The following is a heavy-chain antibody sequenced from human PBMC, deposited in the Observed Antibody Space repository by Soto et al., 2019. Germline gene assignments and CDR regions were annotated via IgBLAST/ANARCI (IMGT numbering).Heavy chain of an antibody. CDR3: AHRPSGWYLFDY. V-gene: IGHV3-7*03. D-gene: IGHD6-19*01. J-gene: IGHJ4*02. CDR1: GFTFSNYW. CDR2: IKQDGSQN. Sequence: PGGSLRLSCAASGFTFSNYWMSWVRQAPGKGLEWVANIKQDGSQNYYVDSVKGRFTTSRDNTKNSFYLQMNSLRAEDTATYYCAHRPSGWYLFDYWGQGTLVTVSS.